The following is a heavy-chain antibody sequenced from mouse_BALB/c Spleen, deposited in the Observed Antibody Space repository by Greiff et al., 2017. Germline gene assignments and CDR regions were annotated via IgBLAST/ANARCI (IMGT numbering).Heavy chain of an antibody. D-gene: IGHD2-2*01. V-gene: IGHV1-54*03. CDR2: INPGSGGT. Sequence: QVQLQQSGAELVRPGTSVKVSCTASGYAFTNYLIEWVKQRPGQGLEWIGVINPGSGGTNYNEKFKGKATLTADKSSSTAYMQLSSLTSDDSAVYCCARTWFFDYWGQGTTLTVSS. CDR1: GYAFTNYL. J-gene: IGHJ2*01. CDR3: ARTWFFDY.